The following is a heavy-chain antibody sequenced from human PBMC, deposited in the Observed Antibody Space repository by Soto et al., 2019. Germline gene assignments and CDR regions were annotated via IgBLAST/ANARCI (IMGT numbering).Heavy chain of an antibody. CDR3: ARGYYDFWSGYYISPYGMDV. D-gene: IGHD3-3*01. CDR2: ISSRGSSI. CDR1: GFTFSDYY. Sequence: GGSLRLSCAVSGFTFSDYYMSWIRQAPGKGLEWVSYISSRGSSIYYADSVKGRFTISRDNAKNSLYLQMNGLRAEDTAVYYCARGYYDFWSGYYISPYGMDVWGQGTTVT. J-gene: IGHJ6*02. V-gene: IGHV3-11*01.